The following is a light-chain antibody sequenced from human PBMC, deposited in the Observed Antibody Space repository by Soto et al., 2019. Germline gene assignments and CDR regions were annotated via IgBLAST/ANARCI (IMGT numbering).Light chain of an antibody. CDR3: GSWDSSLSAYV. V-gene: IGLV1-51*01. Sequence: QSVLTQPPSVSAAPGQRVTISCSGSSSNIGGNSVSWYQQLPGTAPKLLTYDDAKRPSGIPDRFSGSKSGTSATLGITGFQTGDEADYYCGSWDSSLSAYVFGTGTKVTVL. J-gene: IGLJ1*01. CDR2: DDA. CDR1: SSNIGGNS.